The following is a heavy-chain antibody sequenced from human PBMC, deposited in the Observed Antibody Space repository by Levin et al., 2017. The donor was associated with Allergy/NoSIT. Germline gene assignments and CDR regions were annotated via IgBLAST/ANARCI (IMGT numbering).Heavy chain of an antibody. Sequence: SETLSLTCTVSGGSISSSSYSWGWIRQPPGKGLEWIGNIYYSGSTYYNPSLKSRVTISVDTSKNQFSLNLSSVTAADSAVYYCARRNHYGSYADYWGQGTLVTVSS. CDR1: GGSISSSSYS. CDR2: IYYSGST. CDR3: ARRNHYGSYADY. J-gene: IGHJ4*02. V-gene: IGHV4-39*01. D-gene: IGHD3-16*01.